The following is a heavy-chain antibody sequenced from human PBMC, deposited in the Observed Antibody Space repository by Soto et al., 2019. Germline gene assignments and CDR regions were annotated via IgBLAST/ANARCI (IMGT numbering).Heavy chain of an antibody. J-gene: IGHJ4*02. CDR1: GDSVTNYF. CDR3: AIDPGYCPNGVCPIVAF. Sequence: PSETLSLTCTVSGDSVTNYFWSWMRQPPGKGLEWIGHMYHGGRTNYSPSPKSRVTMSLDSSRNHSSLNLSSVTAADTAVYFCAIDPGYCPNGVCPIVAFWRQGLLVT. V-gene: IGHV4-59*02. CDR2: MYHGGRT. D-gene: IGHD2-8*01.